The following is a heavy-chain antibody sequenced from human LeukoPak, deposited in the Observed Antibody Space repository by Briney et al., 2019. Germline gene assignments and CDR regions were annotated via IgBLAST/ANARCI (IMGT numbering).Heavy chain of an antibody. Sequence: ASVKVSCKASGYTFTGYYMHWVRQAPGQGLEWMGWINTNTGNPTYAQGFTGRFVFSLDTPVSTAYLQISSLKAEDTAVYYCARIPGSGWYQIFDYWGQGTLVTVSS. J-gene: IGHJ4*02. CDR3: ARIPGSGWYQIFDY. CDR2: INTNTGNP. CDR1: GYTFTGYY. V-gene: IGHV7-4-1*02. D-gene: IGHD6-19*01.